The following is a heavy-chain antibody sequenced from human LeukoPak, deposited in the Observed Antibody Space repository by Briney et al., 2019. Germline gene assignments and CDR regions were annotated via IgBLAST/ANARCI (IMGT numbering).Heavy chain of an antibody. V-gene: IGHV3-23*01. Sequence: GSLRLSCAASGFTFSSYAMSWVRQAPGEGLEWVSAISGSGGSTYYADSVKGRFTISRDNSKNTLYLRMNSLRAEDTAIYYCAKRVSDIVVVPAAIQGIYWGQGTLVTVSS. CDR1: GFTFSSYA. CDR3: AKRVSDIVVVPAAIQGIY. J-gene: IGHJ4*02. CDR2: ISGSGGST. D-gene: IGHD2-2*02.